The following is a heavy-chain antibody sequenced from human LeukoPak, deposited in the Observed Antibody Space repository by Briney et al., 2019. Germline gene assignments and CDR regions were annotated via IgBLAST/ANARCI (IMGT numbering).Heavy chain of an antibody. D-gene: IGHD3-22*01. CDR3: ARGPFYDSSGSHH. V-gene: IGHV3-11*05. CDR1: WFTFSDYC. J-gene: IGHJ3*01. CDR2: ISSSNGYT. Sequence: PGGSLRLSFAGPWFTFSDYCMSWIRQAPGKGLEWVSYISSSNGYTNYADSVKGRFTISRDNSKNTLYLQMDSLRAEDTAVYYCARGPFYDSSGSHHWGQGTMVTVSS.